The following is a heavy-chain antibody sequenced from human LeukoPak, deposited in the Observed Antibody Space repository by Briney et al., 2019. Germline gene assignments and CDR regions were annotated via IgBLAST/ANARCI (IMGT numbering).Heavy chain of an antibody. D-gene: IGHD3-22*01. CDR2: ISSSGSII. CDR1: GFMFNDYY. Sequence: SGGSLRLSCAASGFMFNDYYMSWIRQAPGKGLERVSYISSSGSIIYYADSVKGRFTISRDNAKNSLNLQMNSLRAEDTAVYYCAREPYYYDSSGYSVDYWGQGTLVTASS. J-gene: IGHJ4*02. CDR3: AREPYYYDSSGYSVDY. V-gene: IGHV3-11*01.